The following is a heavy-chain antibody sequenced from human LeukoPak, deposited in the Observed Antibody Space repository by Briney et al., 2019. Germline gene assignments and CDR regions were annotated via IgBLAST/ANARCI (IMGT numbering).Heavy chain of an antibody. D-gene: IGHD1-26*01. CDR3: ARAYSSSLYWYFDL. Sequence: SETLSLTCTVSGGSISWYYWSWIRQPPGKGLELIGYVHGRGSTNYSPSLKSRVSISVGTSKNQFSLKLSSVTAADTAVYYCARAYSSSLYWYFDLWGRGTLVTVSS. CDR2: VHGRGST. J-gene: IGHJ2*01. V-gene: IGHV4-59*01. CDR1: GGSISWYY.